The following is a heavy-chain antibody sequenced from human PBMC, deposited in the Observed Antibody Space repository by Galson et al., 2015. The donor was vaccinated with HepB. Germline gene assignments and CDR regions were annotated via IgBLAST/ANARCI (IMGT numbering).Heavy chain of an antibody. D-gene: IGHD3-3*01. V-gene: IGHV3-48*01. Sequence: SLRLSCAASGFTFSRYNMNWVRQVPGKGLEWISYISATSSTIEYADSVKGRFTVSRDNAKNSLFLQMSSRRVADTAVYYCARDARATFGEPNWFDPWGQGTLVTVSS. CDR1: GFTFSRYN. J-gene: IGHJ5*02. CDR2: ISATSSTI. CDR3: ARDARATFGEPNWFDP.